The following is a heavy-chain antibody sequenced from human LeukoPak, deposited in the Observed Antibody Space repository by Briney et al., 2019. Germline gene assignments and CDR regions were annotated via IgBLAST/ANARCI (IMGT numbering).Heavy chain of an antibody. CDR3: ATAGILTGYPAFDI. J-gene: IGHJ3*02. V-gene: IGHV4-39*07. CDR1: GGSISSSSYY. CDR2: IYYSGST. D-gene: IGHD3-9*01. Sequence: SETLSLTCTVSGGSISSSSYYWGWIRQPPGTGLEWIGSIYYSGSTYYNPSLKSRVTISVDTSKNQFSLKLSSVTAADTAVYYCATAGILTGYPAFDIWGQGTMVTVSS.